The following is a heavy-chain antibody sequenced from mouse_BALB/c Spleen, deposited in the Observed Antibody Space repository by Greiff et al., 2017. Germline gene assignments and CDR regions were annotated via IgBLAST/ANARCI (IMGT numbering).Heavy chain of an antibody. CDR3: ARDMYGAWFAY. J-gene: IGHJ3*01. CDR2: IRNKANGYTT. Sequence: EVQLVESGGGLVQPGGSLRLSCATSGFTFTDYYMSWVRQPPGKALEWLGFIRNKANGYTTEYSASVKGRFTISRDNSQSILYLHMNTLRAEDSATYYCARDMYGAWFAYWGQGTLVTVSA. V-gene: IGHV7-3*02. CDR1: GFTFTDYY. D-gene: IGHD1-2*01.